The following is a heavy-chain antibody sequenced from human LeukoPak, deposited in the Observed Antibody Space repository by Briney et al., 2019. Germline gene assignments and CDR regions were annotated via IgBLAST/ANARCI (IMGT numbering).Heavy chain of an antibody. J-gene: IGHJ6*04. CDR1: GGSISSYY. CDR2: IYYSGST. D-gene: IGHD6-13*01. Sequence: SETLSLTCTVSGGSISSYYWSWIRQPPGKGLEWIGYIYYSGSTNYNPSLKSRVTISVDTSKNQFSLKLSSVTAADTAVYYCARDWRIAAAGDYHYYGMDVWGKGTTVTVSS. CDR3: ARDWRIAAAGDYHYYGMDV. V-gene: IGHV4-59*01.